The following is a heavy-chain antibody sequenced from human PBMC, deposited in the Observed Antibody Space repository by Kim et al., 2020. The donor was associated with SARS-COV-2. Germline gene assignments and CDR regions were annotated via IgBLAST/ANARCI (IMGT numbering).Heavy chain of an antibody. CDR3: AKDRIGAAGISPLYNWFDP. D-gene: IGHD6-13*01. V-gene: IGHV3-9*01. Sequence: GGSLRLSCAASGFTFDDYAMHWVRQAPGKGLEWVSGISWNSGSIGYADSVKGRFTISRDNAKNSLYLQMNSLRAEDTALYYCAKDRIGAAGISPLYNWFDPWGQGTLVTVSS. CDR1: GFTFDDYA. CDR2: ISWNSGSI. J-gene: IGHJ5*02.